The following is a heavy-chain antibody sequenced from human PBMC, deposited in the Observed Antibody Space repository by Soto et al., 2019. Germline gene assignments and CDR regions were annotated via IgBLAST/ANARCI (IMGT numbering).Heavy chain of an antibody. CDR3: ARNYIIYYVGCRGHCA. J-gene: IGHJ2*01. Sequence: SLTLFPVAAGFTVSSFEMKWIRQAPGKGLEWISYISSGGKTTYYADSVKGRFTISRDNAKNSLYLQMSSLRAEDTAVYYCARNYIIYYVGCRGHCARGR. D-gene: IGHD3-10*02. CDR2: ISSGGKTT. V-gene: IGHV3-48*03. CDR1: GFTVSSFE.